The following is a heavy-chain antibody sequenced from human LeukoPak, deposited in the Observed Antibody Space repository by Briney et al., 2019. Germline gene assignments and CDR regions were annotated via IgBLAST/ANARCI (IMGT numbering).Heavy chain of an antibody. CDR2: IYYSGST. CDR1: GGSITSSSYY. CDR3: ASLSYYDSSGYLRFDP. V-gene: IGHV4-39*01. D-gene: IGHD3-22*01. J-gene: IGHJ5*02. Sequence: SETLSLTCTVSGGSITSSSYYWAWIRQPPGKGLEGIGSIYYSGSTYYNPSLKSRVTISVDTSKNQFSLKLSSVTAADTAVYYCASLSYYDSSGYLRFDPWGQGTLVTVSS.